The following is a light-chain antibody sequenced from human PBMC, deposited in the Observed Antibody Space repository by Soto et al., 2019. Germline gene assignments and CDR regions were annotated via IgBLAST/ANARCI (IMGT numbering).Light chain of an antibody. CDR3: CSYAGANTYV. CDR1: SSDVGSYDL. J-gene: IGLJ1*01. V-gene: IGLV2-23*01. Sequence: QSALTQPASVSGSPGQSITISCTGTSSDVGSYDLVSWYQQHPGKAPKLMIYEATKRPSGVSVRFSGSKSGNTASLTISGLQAEDEADYYCCSYAGANTYVFGIGTKLTVL. CDR2: EAT.